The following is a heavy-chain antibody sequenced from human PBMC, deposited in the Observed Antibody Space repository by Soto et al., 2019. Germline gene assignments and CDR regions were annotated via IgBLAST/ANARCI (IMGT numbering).Heavy chain of an antibody. D-gene: IGHD5-12*01. CDR2: ISGYNGIT. V-gene: IGHV1-18*01. Sequence: VQLVQSGAEVKKPGASVKVSCKASGYSFTSYGVTWVRQAPGQGLEWMGWISGYNGITNYAQKLQGRVTMTTDTSTSTAYMGLRSLRSDDTAVYYCARGRDGYNYNFDFWGQGTLVTVSS. CDR1: GYSFTSYG. CDR3: ARGRDGYNYNFDF. J-gene: IGHJ4*02.